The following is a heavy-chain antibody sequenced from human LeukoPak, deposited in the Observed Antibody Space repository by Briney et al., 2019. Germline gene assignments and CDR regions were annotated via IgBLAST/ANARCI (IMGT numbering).Heavy chain of an antibody. Sequence: GGSLRLSCEASGFIFRSYWMYWVRRAPGKGLMWVSRIINDGSSTTYADSVRGRFTVSRENAKNTLYLQMNSLRDEDTAVYYCAKARGYYTSDIFDYWGQGTLVTVSS. J-gene: IGHJ4*02. CDR1: GFIFRSYW. V-gene: IGHV3-74*01. D-gene: IGHD3-3*01. CDR3: AKARGYYTSDIFDY. CDR2: IINDGSST.